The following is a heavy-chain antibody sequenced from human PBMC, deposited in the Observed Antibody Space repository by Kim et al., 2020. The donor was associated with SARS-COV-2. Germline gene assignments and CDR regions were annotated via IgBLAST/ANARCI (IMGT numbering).Heavy chain of an antibody. CDR1: GFTFSSYE. D-gene: IGHD3-3*01. CDR3: AREARYDFWSGYYSGYSYVMDV. J-gene: IGHJ6*02. V-gene: IGHV3-48*03. CDR2: ISSSGSTI. Sequence: GGSLRLSCAASGFTFSSYEMNWVRQAPGKGLEWVSYISSSGSTIYYADSVKGRFTISRDNAKNSLYLQMNSLRAEDTAVYYCAREARYDFWSGYYSGYSYVMDVWGQGTTVTVSS.